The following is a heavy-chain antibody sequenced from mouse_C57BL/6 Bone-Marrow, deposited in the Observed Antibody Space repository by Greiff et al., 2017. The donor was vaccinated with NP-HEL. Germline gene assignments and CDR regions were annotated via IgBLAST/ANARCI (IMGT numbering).Heavy chain of an antibody. D-gene: IGHD2-3*01. Sequence: EVQRVESGGGLVQPGGSLKLSCAASGFTFSDYGMAWVRQAPRKGPEWVAFISNFAYSIYYADTVTGRFTISSENAKNTLYLVMSSLRSKDTAMYYCARNYDGYYGFAYWGQGTLVTVSA. CDR1: GFTFSDYG. J-gene: IGHJ3*01. CDR3: ARNYDGYYGFAY. V-gene: IGHV5-15*01. CDR2: ISNFAYSI.